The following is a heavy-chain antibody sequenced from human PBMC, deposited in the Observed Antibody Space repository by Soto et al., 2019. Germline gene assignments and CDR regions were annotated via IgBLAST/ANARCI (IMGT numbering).Heavy chain of an antibody. V-gene: IGHV1-46*01. Sequence: GASVKVSCKASGYTFASYYMHWVRQAPGRGLEWMGIINPSGGSTSYAQKFQGRVTMTRDTSTSTVYMELSSLRSEDTAVYYCARGYAYIVATISIAGTVGFDPWAQGTLVTVSS. D-gene: IGHD5-12*01. CDR2: INPSGGST. CDR1: GYTFASYY. J-gene: IGHJ5*02. CDR3: ARGYAYIVATISIAGTVGFDP.